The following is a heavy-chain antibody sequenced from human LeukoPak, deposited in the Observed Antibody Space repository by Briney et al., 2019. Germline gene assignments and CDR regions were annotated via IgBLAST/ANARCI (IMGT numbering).Heavy chain of an antibody. CDR2: IKQDGSEK. D-gene: IGHD4-11*01. Sequence: GGSLRLSCAAAGFTFSNYWMSWVRQAQGKGLEGVAKIKQDGSEKHYVDSVKGRFTISRDNAKNSLFLQMNSLRAEDTAVYYCARDPGHDTSNYGGLDFWGQGTLVTVSS. V-gene: IGHV3-7*01. J-gene: IGHJ4*02. CDR3: ARDPGHDTSNYGGLDF. CDR1: GFTFSNYW.